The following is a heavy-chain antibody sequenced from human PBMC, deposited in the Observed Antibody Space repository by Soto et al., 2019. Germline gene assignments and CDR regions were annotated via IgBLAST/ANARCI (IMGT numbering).Heavy chain of an antibody. Sequence: PSETLFLTCTVSGGSISSGGYYWSWIRQHPGKGLEWIGYIYYSGGTYYNPSLKSRVTISVDTSKNQFSLKLSSVTAADTAVYYCARDSGDYDILTKDYYYYYGMDVWGQGTTVTVSS. CDR1: GGSISSGGYY. CDR3: ARDSGDYDILTKDYYYYYGMDV. CDR2: IYYSGGT. V-gene: IGHV4-31*03. J-gene: IGHJ6*02. D-gene: IGHD3-9*01.